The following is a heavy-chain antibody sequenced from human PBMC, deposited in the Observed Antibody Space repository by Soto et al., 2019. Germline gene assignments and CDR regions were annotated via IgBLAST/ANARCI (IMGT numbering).Heavy chain of an antibody. J-gene: IGHJ6*02. Sequence: EVPLLESGGGLVQPGGSLRLSCAASGFTFSSYAMSWVRQAPGKGLEWVSAISGSGGSTYYADSVKGRFTISRDNSKNTLYLQMNSLRAEDTAVYYCTLQWPPTYYYGMDVWGQGTTVTVSS. D-gene: IGHD4-4*01. V-gene: IGHV3-23*01. CDR2: ISGSGGST. CDR3: TLQWPPTYYYGMDV. CDR1: GFTFSSYA.